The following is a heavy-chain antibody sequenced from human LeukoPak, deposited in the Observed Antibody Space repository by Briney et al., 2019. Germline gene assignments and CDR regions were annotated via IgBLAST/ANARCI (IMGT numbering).Heavy chain of an antibody. V-gene: IGHV3-7*01. Sequence: GGSLRLSCAASGFTFSSYWMSWVRQAPGKGLEWVANIKQDGSEKYYVDSVKGRFTISRDSAKNSLYLQMNSLRAEDTAVYYCARELKYNWNDATIGYWGQGTLVTVSS. CDR3: ARELKYNWNDATIGY. D-gene: IGHD1-20*01. CDR1: GFTFSSYW. CDR2: IKQDGSEK. J-gene: IGHJ4*02.